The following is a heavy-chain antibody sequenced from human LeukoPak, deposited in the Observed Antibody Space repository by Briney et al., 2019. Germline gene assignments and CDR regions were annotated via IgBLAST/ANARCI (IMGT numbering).Heavy chain of an antibody. CDR3: ARVVSYSSSWFYFDY. CDR1: GFTVSSNY. Sequence: PGGSLRLSCAASGFTVSSNYMSWVRQAPGKGLEGVSVIYSGGSTYYADSVKGRFTISRDNSKNTLYLQMNSLRAEDTAVYYCARVVSYSSSWFYFDYWGQGTLVTVSS. J-gene: IGHJ4*02. D-gene: IGHD6-13*01. CDR2: IYSGGST. V-gene: IGHV3-66*01.